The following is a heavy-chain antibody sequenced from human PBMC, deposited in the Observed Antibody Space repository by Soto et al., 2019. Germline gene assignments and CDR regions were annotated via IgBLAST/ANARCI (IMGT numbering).Heavy chain of an antibody. CDR1: VFTVSNNY. CDR3: ATEGRSSGYFDL. D-gene: IGHD2-2*01. V-gene: IGHV3-53*01. CDR2: FYSGGST. Sequence: WGSLLLSCVSSVFTVSNNYMSWVRQAPGKGLEWVSVFYSGGSTYYADSVKGRFSISRDNSKNTLYLQMNSLRAEDTAVYYCATEGRSSGYFDLWGRGTMVTVSS. J-gene: IGHJ2*01.